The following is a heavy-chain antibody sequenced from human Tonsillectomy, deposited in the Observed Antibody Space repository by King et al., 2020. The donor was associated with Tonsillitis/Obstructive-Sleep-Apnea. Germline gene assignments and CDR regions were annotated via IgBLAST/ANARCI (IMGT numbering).Heavy chain of an antibody. Sequence: PLQASCPGLVTPSSTLSLPFTVSGGSLSSYSWSLLRPPPGTGLEWIGYIHYSGSTNYNPSIESRVTISLDTSKNQFSLKLSSVTAAEKAREAGEKGKEEGEKARGDDGGKGTRGT. J-gene: IGHJ4*02. CDR2: IHYSGST. V-gene: IGHV4-59*01. D-gene: IGHD3-10*01. CDR1: GGSLSSYS. CDR3: EKGKEEGEKARGDD.